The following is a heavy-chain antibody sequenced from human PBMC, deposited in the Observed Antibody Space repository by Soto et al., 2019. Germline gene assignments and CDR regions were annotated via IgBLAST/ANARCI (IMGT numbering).Heavy chain of an antibody. CDR1: GFTFSSYA. V-gene: IGHV3-23*01. CDR3: AKDLEGVFYDSSGYYLLEWDY. J-gene: IGHJ4*02. D-gene: IGHD3-22*01. Sequence: GGSLRLSCAASGFTFSSYAMSWVRQAPGKGLEWVSAISGSGGSTYYADSVKGRFTISRDNSKNTLYLQMNSLRAEDTAVYYCAKDLEGVFYDSSGYYLLEWDYWGQGTLVTVSS. CDR2: ISGSGGST.